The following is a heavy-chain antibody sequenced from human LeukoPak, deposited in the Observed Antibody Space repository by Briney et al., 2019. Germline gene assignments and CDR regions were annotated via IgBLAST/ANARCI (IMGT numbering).Heavy chain of an antibody. Sequence: ASVKVSYKASGYTFTGYYMHWVRQAPGQGLEWMGWINPNSGGTNYAQKFQGRVTMTRDTSISTAYMELSRLRSDDTAVYYCARVNYDSSGYDWFDPWGQGTLVTVSS. J-gene: IGHJ5*02. D-gene: IGHD3-22*01. V-gene: IGHV1-2*02. CDR3: ARVNYDSSGYDWFDP. CDR1: GYTFTGYY. CDR2: INPNSGGT.